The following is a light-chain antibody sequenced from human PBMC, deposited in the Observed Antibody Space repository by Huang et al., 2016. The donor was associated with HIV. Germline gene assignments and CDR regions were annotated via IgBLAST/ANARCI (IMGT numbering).Light chain of an antibody. J-gene: IGKJ4*01. V-gene: IGKV3-15*01. CDR2: GSS. CDR3: HQYNNWLLS. CDR1: RSVSTN. Sequence: EIVMTQSPATLSVSPGERVTLSCRANRSVSTNLAWYQQRPGQAPRLLIYGSSTRAPCIPARFSCSGSGTDFSLTISSLQSEDFALYYCHQYNNWLLSFGGGTRVDI.